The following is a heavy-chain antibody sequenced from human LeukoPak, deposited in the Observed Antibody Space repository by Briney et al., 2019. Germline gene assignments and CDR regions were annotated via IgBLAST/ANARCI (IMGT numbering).Heavy chain of an antibody. V-gene: IGHV3-15*01. CDR1: GFTFSNAW. J-gene: IGHJ3*02. CDR3: TTDLGFGPDAFDI. CDR2: IKSKTDGGTT. D-gene: IGHD3-16*01. Sequence: GGSLRLSCAASGFTFSNAWMSWVRQAPGKGLEWVGRIKSKTDGGTTDYAAPVKGRFTISRDDSKNTLYLQMNSLKTEDTAVYYCTTDLGFGPDAFDIWGQGTMVTVSS.